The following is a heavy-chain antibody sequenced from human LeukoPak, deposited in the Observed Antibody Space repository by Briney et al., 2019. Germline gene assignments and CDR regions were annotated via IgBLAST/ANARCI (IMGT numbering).Heavy chain of an antibody. Sequence: GGSLRPSCAASGFTFSSYEMNWVRQAPGKGLEWVSYISSSGRTIYYADSVKGRFTISRDNAKNSLYLQMSSLRAEDTAVYYCARGRGDFGGNYQTFDYWGQGTLVTVSS. J-gene: IGHJ4*02. V-gene: IGHV3-48*03. CDR2: ISSSGRTI. D-gene: IGHD4-23*01. CDR3: ARGRGDFGGNYQTFDY. CDR1: GFTFSSYE.